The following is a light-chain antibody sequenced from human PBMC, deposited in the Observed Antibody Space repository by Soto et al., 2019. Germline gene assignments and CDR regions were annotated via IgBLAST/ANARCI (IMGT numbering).Light chain of an antibody. V-gene: IGKV3D-15*01. Sequence: EIVLTQSPGTLSLSPGERANLSCRASQSVSSSYLAWYQQKPGQAPRLLIYGASSRATGIPARFSGSGSGTEFTLTISSLQSEDFAVYYCQQYNNWPPWTFGQGTKVDNK. J-gene: IGKJ1*01. CDR2: GAS. CDR1: QSVSSSY. CDR3: QQYNNWPPWT.